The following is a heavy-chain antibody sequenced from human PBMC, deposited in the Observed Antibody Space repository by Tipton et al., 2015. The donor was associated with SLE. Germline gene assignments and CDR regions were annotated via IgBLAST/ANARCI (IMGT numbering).Heavy chain of an antibody. CDR1: GYSISSGYY. V-gene: IGHV4-38-2*01. CDR3: ASVKSLIGRHFDY. J-gene: IGHJ4*02. Sequence: TLSLTCAVSGYSISSGYYWGWIRQPPGNGLEWIGSIYHSGSTYYNPSLKSRVTLSVYTSKHQFSLKLSSVTAADTAVYYCASVKSLIGRHFDYWGQGTLVTVSS. CDR2: IYHSGST. D-gene: IGHD2-15*01.